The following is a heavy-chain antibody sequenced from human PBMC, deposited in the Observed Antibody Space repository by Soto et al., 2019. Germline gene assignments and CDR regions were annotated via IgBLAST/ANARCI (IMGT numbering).Heavy chain of an antibody. CDR1: GYTFTSYG. CDR2: ISAYNGNT. D-gene: IGHD3-9*01. Sequence: QVQLVQSGAEVKKPGASVKVSCKASGYTFTSYGISWVRQAPGQGLEWMGWISAYNGNTNYAQKLQGRVTMTTDTYTSTDDMELRSLRSDHTDVYYCARDDQCRYLDWPTRVGMDVWGQGTTVTVS. V-gene: IGHV1-18*01. CDR3: ARDDQCRYLDWPTRVGMDV. J-gene: IGHJ6*01.